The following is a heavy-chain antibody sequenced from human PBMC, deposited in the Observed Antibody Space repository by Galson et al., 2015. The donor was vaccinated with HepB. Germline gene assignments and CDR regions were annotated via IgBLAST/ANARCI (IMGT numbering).Heavy chain of an antibody. D-gene: IGHD3-3*01. V-gene: IGHV2-5*02. Sequence: PALVKPTQTLTLTCAFSGFSLSTSGVGVGWFRQPPGKALEWLALIYWDDDKRYSPSLKSRLTITKDTSKNQVVLTVTNMDPVDTATYYCAHRRGGGSYGFWSTNFPFDYWGQGTLVTVSS. J-gene: IGHJ4*02. CDR1: GFSLSTSGVG. CDR2: IYWDDDK. CDR3: AHRRGGGSYGFWSTNFPFDY.